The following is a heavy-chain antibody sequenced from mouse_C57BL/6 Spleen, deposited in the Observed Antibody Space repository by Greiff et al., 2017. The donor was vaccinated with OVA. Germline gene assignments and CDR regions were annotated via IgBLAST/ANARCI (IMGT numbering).Heavy chain of an antibody. D-gene: IGHD3-1*01. J-gene: IGHJ4*01. CDR3: ARRSDDAMDY. CDR1: GYTFTDYY. CDR2: IYPGSGNT. V-gene: IGHV1-76*01. Sequence: VQLQQSGAELVRPGASVKLSCKASGYTFTDYYINWVKQRPGPGLEWIARIYPGSGNTYYNEKFKGKATLTAEKSSSTAYMQLSSLTSEDSAVYFCARRSDDAMDYWGQGTSVTVSS.